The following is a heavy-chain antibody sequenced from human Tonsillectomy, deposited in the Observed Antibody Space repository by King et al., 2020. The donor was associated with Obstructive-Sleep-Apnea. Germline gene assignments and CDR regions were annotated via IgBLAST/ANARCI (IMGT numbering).Heavy chain of an antibody. CDR3: ARVNPSSGYYNDDYYYGMDV. CDR1: GGSISSYY. V-gene: IGHV4-59*01. J-gene: IGHJ6*02. CDR2: IYYSGST. D-gene: IGHD3-22*01. Sequence: VPLQESGPGLVKPSETLSLTCTVSGGSISSYYWSWIRQPPGKGLEWIGYIYYSGSTNYNPSLKSRVTISVDTSKNQFSLKLSSVTAADTAVYYCARVNPSSGYYNDDYYYGMDVWGQGTTVTVSS.